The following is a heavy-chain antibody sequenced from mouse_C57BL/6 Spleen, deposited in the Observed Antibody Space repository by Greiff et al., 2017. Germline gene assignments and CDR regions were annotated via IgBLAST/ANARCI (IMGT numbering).Heavy chain of an antibody. CDR1: GFSLTSYG. CDR2: IWSGGST. D-gene: IGHD2-4*01. Sequence: VKLVESGPGLVQPSQSLSITCTVSGFSLTSYGVHWVRQSPGKGLEWLGVIWSGGSTDYNAAFISRLSISKDNSKSQVFFKMNSLQADDTAIYYCARERELYDYDGGGYAMDYWGQGTSVTVSS. J-gene: IGHJ4*01. CDR3: ARERELYDYDGGGYAMDY. V-gene: IGHV2-2*01.